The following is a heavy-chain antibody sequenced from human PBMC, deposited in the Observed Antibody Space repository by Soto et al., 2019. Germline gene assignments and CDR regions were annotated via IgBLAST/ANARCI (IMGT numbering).Heavy chain of an antibody. CDR1: GFTFSSYA. CDR3: AKERDRYCSGGSCYSGWFDP. D-gene: IGHD2-15*01. J-gene: IGHJ5*02. Sequence: EVQLLESGGGLVQPGGSLRLSCAASGFTFSSYAMSWVRQAPGKGLEWVSAISGSGGSTYYADSVKGRFTISRDNSKNTLYLQMNSLRAEDTAVYYCAKERDRYCSGGSCYSGWFDPWGQGTLVTVSS. CDR2: ISGSGGST. V-gene: IGHV3-23*01.